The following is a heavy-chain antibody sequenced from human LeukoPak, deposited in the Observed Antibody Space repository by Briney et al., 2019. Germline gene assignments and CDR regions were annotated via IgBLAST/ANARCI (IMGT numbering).Heavy chain of an antibody. CDR2: VYYSGST. CDR1: GGSISSYY. V-gene: IGHV4-59*08. D-gene: IGHD3-16*01. J-gene: IGHJ6*03. CDR3: ARGGGYYYYYMDV. Sequence: SETLSLTCTVSGGSISSYYWSWIRQPPGKGLDWIGYVYYSGSTNYNPALKSRITISVDTSKNQFSLKLSSVTAADTAVYYCARGGGYYYYYMDVWGKGTTVTVSS.